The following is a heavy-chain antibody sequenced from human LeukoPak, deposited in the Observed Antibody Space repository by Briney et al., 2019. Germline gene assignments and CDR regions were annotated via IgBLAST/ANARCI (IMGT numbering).Heavy chain of an antibody. CDR3: AKIPAGGGDSARAFDI. D-gene: IGHD2-21*02. V-gene: IGHV3-30*18. CDR2: MSYDGSNK. J-gene: IGHJ3*02. CDR1: GFTFSSYG. Sequence: GGSLRLSCAASGFTFSSYGMHWVRQAPGKGLEWVAVMSYDGSNKYYADSVKGRFTISRDNSKNTLYLQMNSLRAEDTAVYYCAKIPAGGGDSARAFDIWGQGTMVTVSS.